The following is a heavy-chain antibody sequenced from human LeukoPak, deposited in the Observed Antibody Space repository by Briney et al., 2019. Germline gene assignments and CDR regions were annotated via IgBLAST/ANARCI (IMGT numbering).Heavy chain of an antibody. J-gene: IGHJ5*02. CDR2: INPNSGGT. CDR1: GYTFTNYY. CDR3: ARGNSRENWFDP. D-gene: IGHD4-23*01. V-gene: IGHV1-2*02. Sequence: ASVKVSCKASGYTFTNYYMHWVRQAPGQGLEWMGWINPNSGGTNYAQKFQGRVTMTRDTSISTAYMELSRLRSDDTAVYYCARGNSRENWFDPWGQGTLVTVSS.